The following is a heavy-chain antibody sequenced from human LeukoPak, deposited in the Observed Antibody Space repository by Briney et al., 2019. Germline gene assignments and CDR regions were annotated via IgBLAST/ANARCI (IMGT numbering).Heavy chain of an antibody. CDR3: GRKEYGNSYGHPFDY. V-gene: IGHV3-53*01. J-gene: IGHJ4*02. D-gene: IGHD5-18*01. CDR2: IYSGGST. CDR1: GFTVSSNY. Sequence: PGGSLRLSCAASGFTVSSNYMSWVRQAPGKGLEWVSVIYSGGSTYYADSVKGRFTISRDNSKNTLYLQMNSLRAEDTAVYYCGRKEYGNSYGHPFDYWAQETLVTVSS.